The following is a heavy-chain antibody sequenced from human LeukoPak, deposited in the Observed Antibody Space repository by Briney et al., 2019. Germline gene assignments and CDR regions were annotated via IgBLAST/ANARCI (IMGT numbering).Heavy chain of an antibody. V-gene: IGHV1-2*02. D-gene: IGHD3-3*01. J-gene: IGHJ4*02. CDR1: GYTFTGYY. Sequence: ASVKVSCKASGYTFTGYYMHWVRQAPGQGLEWMGWINPNSGGTNYAQKFQGRVTMTRDTSASTAYMELSSLRSEDMAVYYCARGAARYYDFWSGRNYFDYWGQGTLVTVSS. CDR3: ARGAARYYDFWSGRNYFDY. CDR2: INPNSGGT.